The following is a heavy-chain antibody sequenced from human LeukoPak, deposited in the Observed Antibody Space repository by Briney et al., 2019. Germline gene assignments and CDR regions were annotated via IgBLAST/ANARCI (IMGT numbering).Heavy chain of an antibody. D-gene: IGHD3-22*01. Sequence: ASVKVSCKASGYTFTSYYMHWVRQAPGQGLEWMGIINPSGGSTSYAQKFQGRVTMTRDMSTSTVYMELGSLRSEDTAVYYCARDYYDSSLEDYYYMDVWGKGTTVTVSS. CDR2: INPSGGST. CDR1: GYTFTSYY. J-gene: IGHJ6*03. CDR3: ARDYYDSSLEDYYYMDV. V-gene: IGHV1-46*01.